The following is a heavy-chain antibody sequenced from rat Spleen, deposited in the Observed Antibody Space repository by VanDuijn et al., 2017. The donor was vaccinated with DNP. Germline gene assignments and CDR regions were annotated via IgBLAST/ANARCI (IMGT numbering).Heavy chain of an antibody. V-gene: IGHV5-22*01. CDR2: IRFDGGST. D-gene: IGHD5-1*01. Sequence: EVQLVESGGGLVQPGGSLKLSCAVSGFTFSDYYMAWVRQAPTKGLEWVAYIRFDGGSTYYGDSVKGRFTVSRDNEKSTLYLQMNSLRSEDMATYYCARPNWGYYLDYWGQGVMVTVSA. CDR1: GFTFSDYY. J-gene: IGHJ2*01. CDR3: ARPNWGYYLDY.